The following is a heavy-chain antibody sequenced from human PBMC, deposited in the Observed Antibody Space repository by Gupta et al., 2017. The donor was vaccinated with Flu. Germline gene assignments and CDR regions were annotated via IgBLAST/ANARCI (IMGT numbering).Heavy chain of an antibody. CDR1: GGIYNRHT. V-gene: IGHV1-69*02. CDR2: ILPTGDIV. Sequence: EMKKPGTSVKVSCKASGGIYNRHTFSWVRQSPGQGLEWMGRILPTGDIVNYGQRFQGRVTISADKSTNTVYMELSSLRSEDTAVYYWARYNRYSNFNYNFYYGLDVWGQGTTVTVSS. J-gene: IGHJ6*02. CDR3: ARYNRYSNFNYNFYYGLDV. D-gene: IGHD4-11*01.